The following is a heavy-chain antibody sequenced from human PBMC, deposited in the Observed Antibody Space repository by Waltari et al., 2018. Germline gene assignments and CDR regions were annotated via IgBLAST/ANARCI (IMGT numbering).Heavy chain of an antibody. D-gene: IGHD3-3*01. CDR2: ISAYNGNT. CDR3: AREGRDFWSGYSYYYYYYMDV. CDR1: GYTFTSYG. V-gene: IGHV1-18*01. J-gene: IGHJ6*03. Sequence: QVQLVQSGAEVKKPGASVKVSCKASGYTFTSYGISWVRQAPGQGLAWMGWISAYNGNTNYAPKLQGRVTMTTDTSTSTAYMELRGLRSDDTAVYYCAREGRDFWSGYSYYYYYYMDVWGKGTTVTVSS.